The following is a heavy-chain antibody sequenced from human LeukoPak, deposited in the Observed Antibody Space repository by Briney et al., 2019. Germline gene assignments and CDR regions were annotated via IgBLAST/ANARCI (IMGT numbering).Heavy chain of an antibody. V-gene: IGHV4-59*12. CDR1: GGSISNYY. CDR3: ARRSGYSPNWFDP. D-gene: IGHD3-3*01. Sequence: SETLSLTCTVSGGSISNYYWSWIRQPPGKGLEWIGYIYYSGSTNYNPSLKSRVTISVDTSKNQFSLKLTSVTAADTAVYYCARRSGYSPNWFDPWGQGTLVTVSS. J-gene: IGHJ5*02. CDR2: IYYSGST.